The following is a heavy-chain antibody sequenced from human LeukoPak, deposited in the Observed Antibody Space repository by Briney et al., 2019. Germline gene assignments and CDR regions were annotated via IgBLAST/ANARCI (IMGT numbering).Heavy chain of an antibody. Sequence: MASETLSLTCTVSGSSISSGGYYWSWIRQHPGKGLEWIGYIYYSGSTYYNPSLKSRVTISVDTSKNQFSLKLSSVTAADTAVYYCARGITFGGVIVYMDVWGKGTTVTVSS. CDR2: IYYSGST. CDR1: GSSISSGGYY. V-gene: IGHV4-31*03. J-gene: IGHJ6*03. CDR3: ARGITFGGVIVYMDV. D-gene: IGHD3-16*02.